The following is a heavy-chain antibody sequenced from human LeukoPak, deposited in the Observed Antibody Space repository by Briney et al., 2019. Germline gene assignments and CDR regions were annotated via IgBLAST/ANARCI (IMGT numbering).Heavy chain of an antibody. J-gene: IGHJ4*02. CDR3: ARDLNDYVWGSYRYFDY. V-gene: IGHV3-21*01. CDR2: ISSSSSYI. D-gene: IGHD3-16*02. CDR1: GFTFSSYG. Sequence: GGSLRLSCAASGFTFSSYGMSWVRQAPGKGLEWVSSISSSSSYIYYADSVKGRFTISRDNAKNSLYLQMNSLRAEDTAVYYCARDLNDYVWGSYRYFDYWGQGTLVTVSS.